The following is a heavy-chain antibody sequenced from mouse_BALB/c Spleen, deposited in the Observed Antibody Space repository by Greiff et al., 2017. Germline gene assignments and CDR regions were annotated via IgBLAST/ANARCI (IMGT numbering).Heavy chain of an antibody. CDR1: GYTFTDYA. Sequence: VQLVESGAELVRPGVSVKISCKGSGYTFTDYAMHWVKQSHAKSLEWIGVISTYYGDASYNQKFKGKATMTVDKSSSTAYMELARLTSEDSAIYYCATREYFDYWGQGTTLTVSS. J-gene: IGHJ2*01. CDR2: ISTYYGDA. V-gene: IGHV1S137*01. D-gene: IGHD3-3*01. CDR3: ATREYFDY.